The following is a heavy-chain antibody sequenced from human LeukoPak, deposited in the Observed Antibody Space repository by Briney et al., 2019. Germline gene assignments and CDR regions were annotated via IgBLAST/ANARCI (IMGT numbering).Heavy chain of an antibody. D-gene: IGHD1-26*01. Sequence: ASVKVSCKASGYTFTSYYMHWVRQAPGQGLEWMGIIDPSGGSTSYAQKFQGRVTMTRDTSTSTVYMELSSLRSEDTAVYYCARDKLSGSYFPHWFDPWGQGTLVTVSS. CDR1: GYTFTSYY. CDR3: ARDKLSGSYFPHWFDP. V-gene: IGHV1-46*03. CDR2: IDPSGGST. J-gene: IGHJ5*02.